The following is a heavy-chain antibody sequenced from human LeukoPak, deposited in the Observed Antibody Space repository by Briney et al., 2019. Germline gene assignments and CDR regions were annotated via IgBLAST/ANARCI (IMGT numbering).Heavy chain of an antibody. CDR1: GVTFSSYG. J-gene: IGHJ4*02. V-gene: IGHV3-33*01. CDR3: ARGGAYYYDSSGYYSD. D-gene: IGHD3-22*01. Sequence: GRSLRLSCAASGVTFSSYGMHWVRQAPGKGLEWVGVIWYDGSNKYYADSMKGRFTISRDNSKTTLYLQMNSLTAEDTAVYYCARGGAYYYDSSGYYSDWGQGTLVTVSS. CDR2: IWYDGSNK.